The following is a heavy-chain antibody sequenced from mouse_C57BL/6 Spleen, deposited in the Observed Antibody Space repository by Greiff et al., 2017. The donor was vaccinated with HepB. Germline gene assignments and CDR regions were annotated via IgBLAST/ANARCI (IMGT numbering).Heavy chain of an antibody. V-gene: IGHV1-82*01. Sequence: LVEPGASVKISCKASGYAFSSSWMNWVKQRPGKGLEWIGRIYPGDGDTNYNGKFKGKATLTADKSSSTAYMQLSSLTSEDSAVYFCARRGTTVVEYYAMDYWGQGTSVTVSS. CDR2: IYPGDGDT. CDR1: GYAFSSSW. D-gene: IGHD1-1*01. CDR3: ARRGTTVVEYYAMDY. J-gene: IGHJ4*01.